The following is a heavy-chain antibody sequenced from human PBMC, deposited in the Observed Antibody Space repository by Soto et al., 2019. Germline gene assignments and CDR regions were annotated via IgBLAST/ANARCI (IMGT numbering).Heavy chain of an antibody. CDR1: GGTFSSYA. D-gene: IGHD3-22*01. V-gene: IGHV1-69*13. CDR2: IIPIFGTA. CDR3: ANLKSSGRPFYYFDY. Sequence: GASVKVSCKASGGTFSSYAISCVRQAPGQGLEWMGGIIPIFGTANYAQKFQGRVTITADESTSTAYMELSSLRSEDTAVYYCANLKSSGRPFYYFDYWGQGTLVTVSS. J-gene: IGHJ4*02.